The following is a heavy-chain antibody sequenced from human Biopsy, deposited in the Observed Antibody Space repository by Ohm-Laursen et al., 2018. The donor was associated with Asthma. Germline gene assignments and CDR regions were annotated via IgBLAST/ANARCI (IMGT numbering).Heavy chain of an antibody. V-gene: IGHV3-33*01. CDR2: VGSDESYT. J-gene: IGHJ4*02. CDR1: GFTFMTYG. D-gene: IGHD3-22*01. Sequence: SLRLSCAASGFTFMTYGMHWVRQVPGKGLEWVATVGSDESYTDHADSVKGRFTISRDNSKNTLHLQMNSLSPEGTAVYYCARGDSSNWSHYYFDYWGQGTLVTVSS. CDR3: ARGDSSNWSHYYFDY.